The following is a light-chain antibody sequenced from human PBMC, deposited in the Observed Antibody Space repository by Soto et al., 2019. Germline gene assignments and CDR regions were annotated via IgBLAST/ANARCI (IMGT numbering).Light chain of an antibody. CDR1: RYIRSD. CDR2: AAS. CDR3: QQCNRYPIT. J-gene: IGKJ5*01. V-gene: IGKV1-17*01. Sequence: DIQMTQSPSSLSASVGDRVTITCRASRYIRSDLSWYQQRPGQAPKVLIYAASSLQSGVPSRFSGSGSGTEFTLTISSLQPDDSATYYCQQCNRYPITFGQGTRLEIK.